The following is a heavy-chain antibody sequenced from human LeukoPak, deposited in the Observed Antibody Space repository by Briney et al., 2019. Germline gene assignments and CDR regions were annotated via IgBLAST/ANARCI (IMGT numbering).Heavy chain of an antibody. V-gene: IGHV4-34*01. J-gene: IGHJ3*02. D-gene: IGHD2-2*02. CDR1: GGSFSGYY. CDR2: INHSGST. Sequence: SETLSLTCAVYGGSFSGYYWSWIRQPPGKGLEWIGEINHSGSTNYNPSLKSRVTISVDTSKNQFSLKLSSVTAADTAVYYCASPNCSSTSCYTQYAFDIWGRGTMVTVSS. CDR3: ASPNCSSTSCYTQYAFDI.